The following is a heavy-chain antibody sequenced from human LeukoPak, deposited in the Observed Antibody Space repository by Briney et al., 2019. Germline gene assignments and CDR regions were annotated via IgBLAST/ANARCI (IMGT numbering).Heavy chain of an antibody. J-gene: IGHJ5*02. V-gene: IGHV4-59*01. CDR3: ASSKVAVTERKPALWFDP. Sequence: PSETLSLTCTVSGGSIRSYYWNWIRPPPGKGLEWIGYIYYSGSTNYNPSLKSRVTISVDMSKNQFSLKLSSVTAADTAVYFCASSKVAVTERKPALWFDPWGQGTLSPSPQ. CDR1: GGSIRSYY. D-gene: IGHD6-19*01. CDR2: IYYSGST.